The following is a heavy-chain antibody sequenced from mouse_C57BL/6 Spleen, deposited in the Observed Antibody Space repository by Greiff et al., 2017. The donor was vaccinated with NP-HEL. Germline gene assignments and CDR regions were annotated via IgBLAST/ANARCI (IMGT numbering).Heavy chain of an antibody. J-gene: IGHJ2*01. V-gene: IGHV1-78*01. Sequence: VQLQESDAELVKPGASVKISCKVSGYTFTDHTIHWMKQRPEQGLEWIGYIYPRDGSTKYNEKFKGKATLTADKSSSTAYMQLNSLTSEDSAVYFCARSRIYYGNYAGFDYWGQGTTLTVSS. CDR1: GYTFTDHT. CDR3: ARSRIYYGNYAGFDY. CDR2: IYPRDGST. D-gene: IGHD2-1*01.